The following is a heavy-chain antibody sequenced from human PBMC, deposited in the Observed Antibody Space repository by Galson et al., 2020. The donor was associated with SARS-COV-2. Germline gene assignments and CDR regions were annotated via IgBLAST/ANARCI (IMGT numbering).Heavy chain of an antibody. Sequence: SVKVSCKASGGTFSSYAISWVRQAPGQGLEWMGGIIHIFGTANYAQKFQGRVTITADESTSTAYMELSSLRSEDTAVYYCARWVGSSWYGDAFDILGQGTMVTVSS. V-gene: IGHV1-69*13. CDR1: GGTFSSYA. CDR2: IIHIFGTA. J-gene: IGHJ3*02. D-gene: IGHD6-13*01. CDR3: ARWVGSSWYGDAFDI.